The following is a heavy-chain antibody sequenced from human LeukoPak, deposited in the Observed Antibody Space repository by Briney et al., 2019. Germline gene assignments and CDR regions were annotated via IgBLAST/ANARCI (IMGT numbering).Heavy chain of an antibody. Sequence: PSETLSLTCTVSGGSISSSSYCWDWIRQPPGKGLEWIGSIYHSGTTYYNPSLKSRVTISVDTSKNQFSLKLTSVTAADTAVYYCARLVRRSFYFDQWGQGIPVTVSS. CDR2: IYHSGTT. J-gene: IGHJ4*02. CDR1: GGSISSSSYC. V-gene: IGHV4-39*01. CDR3: ARLVRRSFYFDQ. D-gene: IGHD6-6*01.